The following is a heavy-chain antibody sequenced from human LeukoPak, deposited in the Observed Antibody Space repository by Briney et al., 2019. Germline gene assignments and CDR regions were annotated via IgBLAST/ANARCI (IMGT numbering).Heavy chain of an antibody. Sequence: RASVTVSCKASGYTFTIYGISWVRPAPGQGLEWMGWISAYNGNTNYAQKLQGRVTMTTDTSTSTAYMELRSLRSDDTAVYYCARDLATISGDFDYWGQGTLVTVSS. D-gene: IGHD5-12*01. CDR1: GYTFTIYG. V-gene: IGHV1-18*01. J-gene: IGHJ4*02. CDR3: ARDLATISGDFDY. CDR2: ISAYNGNT.